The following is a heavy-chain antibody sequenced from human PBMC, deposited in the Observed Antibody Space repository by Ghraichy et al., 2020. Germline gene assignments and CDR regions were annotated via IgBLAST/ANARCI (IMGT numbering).Heavy chain of an antibody. Sequence: GGSLRLSCAASGFTLCSYWMSWVRQAPGKGLEWVANIKQDESEKYYVDSVRGRFTISRDNAKNSLYLQMNSLRAEDTAVYYCASTAYCGGDCYSSHYGMDVWGQGTTVTVSS. D-gene: IGHD2-21*02. J-gene: IGHJ6*02. V-gene: IGHV3-7*01. CDR3: ASTAYCGGDCYSSHYGMDV. CDR1: GFTLCSYW. CDR2: IKQDESEK.